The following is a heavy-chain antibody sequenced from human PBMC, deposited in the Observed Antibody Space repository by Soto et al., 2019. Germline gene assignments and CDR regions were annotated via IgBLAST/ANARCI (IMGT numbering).Heavy chain of an antibody. CDR2: IYYSGST. D-gene: IGHD3-22*01. V-gene: IGHV4-59*01. Sequence: PSETLSLTCTVSGGSISSYYWSWIRQPPGKGLEWIGYIYYSGSTNYNPPLKSRVTISVDTSKNQFSLKLSSVTAADTAVYYCAEGVASGYYPVDYYGMDVWGQGTTVTVSS. CDR1: GGSISSYY. CDR3: AEGVASGYYPVDYYGMDV. J-gene: IGHJ6*02.